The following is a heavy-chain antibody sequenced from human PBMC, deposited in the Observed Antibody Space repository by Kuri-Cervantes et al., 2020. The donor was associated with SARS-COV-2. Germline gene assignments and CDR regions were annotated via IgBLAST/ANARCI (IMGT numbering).Heavy chain of an antibody. V-gene: IGHV3-21*01. D-gene: IGHD4-17*01. J-gene: IGHJ3*02. CDR1: GFTFSSYS. CDR2: ISSSSSYI. CDR3: ARVVAVVDYGDYSGDSFDI. Sequence: ETLSLTCAASGFTFSSYSMNWVRQAPGKGLEWASSISSSSSYIYYADSVKGRFTISRDNAKNSLYLQMNSLRAEDTAVYYCARVVAVVDYGDYSGDSFDIWGQGTMVTVSS.